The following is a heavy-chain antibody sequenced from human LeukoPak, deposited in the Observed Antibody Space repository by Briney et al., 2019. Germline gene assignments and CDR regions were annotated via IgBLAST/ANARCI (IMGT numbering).Heavy chain of an antibody. V-gene: IGHV3-23*01. J-gene: IGHJ4*02. CDR1: GFTFSSYA. Sequence: GGSLRLSCAASGFTFSSYAMSWVRQAPGKGLEWVSAISGSGGSTYYADSVKGRFTISRDNSKNTLYLQMNSLRAEDTAVYYCAKQEMYYYDSSGYVICDYWGQGTLVTVSS. CDR3: AKQEMYYYDSSGYVICDY. D-gene: IGHD3-22*01. CDR2: ISGSGGST.